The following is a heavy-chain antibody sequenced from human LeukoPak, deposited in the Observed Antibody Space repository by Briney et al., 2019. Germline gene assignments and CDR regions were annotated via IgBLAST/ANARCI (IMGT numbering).Heavy chain of an antibody. CDR3: ASSGYSYGPAAYYFDY. D-gene: IGHD5-18*01. CDR1: GFSFSRYS. V-gene: IGHV3-21*01. Sequence: PGGSLRLSCAASGFSFSRYSMNWVRQAPGEGLEWDSSISSRSSDTYYADSVEGRFTISRDDAKNSLYLQMNSLRAEDTAVYYCASSGYSYGPAAYYFDYWGQGTLVTVSS. J-gene: IGHJ4*02. CDR2: ISSRSSDT.